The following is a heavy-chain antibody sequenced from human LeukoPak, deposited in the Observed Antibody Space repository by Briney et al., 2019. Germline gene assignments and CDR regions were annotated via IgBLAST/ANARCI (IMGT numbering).Heavy chain of an antibody. CDR3: ARVPPASDWEAY. CDR2: INYRGET. Sequence: SETLSLTCTVSGASTSSSFWSWLRQSPGKGLEWIGYINYRGETSQNPSLESRVSMSVDTSKNQFSLKLSSVTAADTAVYYCARVPPASDWEAYWGQGTLVTVSS. CDR1: GASTSSSF. J-gene: IGHJ4*02. V-gene: IGHV4-59*01. D-gene: IGHD2-21*02.